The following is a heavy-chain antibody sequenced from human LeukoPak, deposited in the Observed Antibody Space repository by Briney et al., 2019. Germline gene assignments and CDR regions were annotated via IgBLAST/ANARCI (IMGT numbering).Heavy chain of an antibody. CDR3: ARGMVACTNGVCYTRDAFDI. CDR1: GGSFSGYY. Sequence: PSETLSLTCAVSGGSFSGYYWSWIRQPPGKGLEWMGEINHSGSTNYNPSLKSRGTISVDTSKNQFSLKLSSVTAADTAVYYCARGMVACTNGVCYTRDAFDIWGQGTMVTVSS. CDR2: INHSGST. V-gene: IGHV4-34*01. D-gene: IGHD2-8*01. J-gene: IGHJ3*02.